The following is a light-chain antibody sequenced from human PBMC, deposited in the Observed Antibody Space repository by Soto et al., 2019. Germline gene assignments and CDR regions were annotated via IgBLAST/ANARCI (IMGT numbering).Light chain of an antibody. V-gene: IGKV3-20*01. Sequence: EIVLTQSPVALSLSPGERATLSCRASQSVSSTLLTWYQQKPGQAPRLLIYGVSSRATGIPDRFSGSGSGTDFTLTISRLEPEDFAVYFCQHYGDSSLTFGQGTRVEI. CDR3: QHYGDSSLT. J-gene: IGKJ1*01. CDR1: QSVSSTL. CDR2: GVS.